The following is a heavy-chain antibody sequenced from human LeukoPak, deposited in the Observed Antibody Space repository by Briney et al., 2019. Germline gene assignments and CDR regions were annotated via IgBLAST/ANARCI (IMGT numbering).Heavy chain of an antibody. CDR2: ISAYNGNT. CDR3: ARDQALRGSKGRAPSLLAN. CDR1: GYTFTSYG. Sequence: GASVKVSCKASGYTFTSYGISWVRQAPGQGLEWMGWISAYNGNTNYAQKLQGRVTMTTDTSTSTAYMELRSLRSDDTAVYYCARDQALRGSKGRAPSLLANWGQGTLSPSPQ. J-gene: IGHJ4*02. V-gene: IGHV1-18*01. D-gene: IGHD1-26*01.